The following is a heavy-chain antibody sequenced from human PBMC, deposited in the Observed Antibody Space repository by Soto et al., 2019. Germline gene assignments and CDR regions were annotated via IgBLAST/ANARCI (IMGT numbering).Heavy chain of an antibody. D-gene: IGHD2-15*01. CDR3: ARNGCSGGSCYSNYYYGMDV. J-gene: IGHJ6*02. CDR1: GYTFTSYG. CDR2: ISAYNGNT. Sequence: GASVKFSCKASGYTFTSYGISWVREAPGQGLEWMGWISAYNGNTNYAQKLQGRVTMTTDTSTSTAYMELRSLRSDDTAVYYCARNGCSGGSCYSNYYYGMDVWGQGTTVTVSS. V-gene: IGHV1-18*01.